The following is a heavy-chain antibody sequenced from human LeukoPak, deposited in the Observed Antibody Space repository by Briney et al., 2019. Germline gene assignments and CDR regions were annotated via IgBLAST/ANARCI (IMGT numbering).Heavy chain of an antibody. J-gene: IGHJ5*02. CDR3: ARHIGVAAAGNWFDP. V-gene: IGHV5-51*01. CDR2: IYPGDSDT. D-gene: IGHD6-13*01. CDR1: GYSFTSYW. Sequence: GESLKISCKGSGYSFTSYWIGWVRQMPGKGLEWMGIIYPGDSDTRYSPSFQGQVTISADKSISTAYLQWSSLKASDTAMYYCARHIGVAAAGNWFDPRGQGTLVTVSS.